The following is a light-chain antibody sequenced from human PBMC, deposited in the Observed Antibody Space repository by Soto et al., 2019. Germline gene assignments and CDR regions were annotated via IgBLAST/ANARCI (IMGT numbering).Light chain of an antibody. CDR3: QHYGYSQWT. CDR1: QTGSNSY. J-gene: IGKJ1*01. CDR2: GVS. Sequence: IVLTQSPGTLSLSPGARATLSCRASQTGSNSYLAWYQQKSGQAPRLLIYGVSTRATGIPDRFSGSGSGTEFALNISRLEPEDFAVYFCQHYGYSQWTFGQGTKVEIK. V-gene: IGKV3-20*01.